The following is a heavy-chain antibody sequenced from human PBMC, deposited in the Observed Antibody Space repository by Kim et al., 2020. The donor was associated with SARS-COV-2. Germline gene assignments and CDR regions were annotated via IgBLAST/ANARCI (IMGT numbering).Heavy chain of an antibody. J-gene: IGHJ4*02. CDR2: ISYDGSNK. D-gene: IGHD5-18*01. V-gene: IGHV3-30*18. CDR1: GFTFSSYG. CDR3: AKDRGYSYGYDY. Sequence: GGSLRLSCAASGFTFSSYGMHWVRQAPGKGLEWVAVISYDGSNKYYADSVKGRFTISRDNSKNTLYLQMNSLRAEDTAVYYCAKDRGYSYGYDYWGQGTL.